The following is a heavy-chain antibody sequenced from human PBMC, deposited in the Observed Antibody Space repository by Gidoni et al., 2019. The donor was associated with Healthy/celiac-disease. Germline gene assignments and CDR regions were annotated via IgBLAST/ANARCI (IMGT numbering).Heavy chain of an antibody. CDR3: ARRWAVGSSSSGDY. V-gene: IGHV4-39*01. Sequence: QLQLQESGPGLVKPSEPLSLTRTVPGGSISSSSYYWGWIRQPPGKGLEWIGSIYYSGSTYYNPSLKSRVTISVDTSKNQFSLKLSSVTAADTAVYYCARRWAVGSSSSGDYWGQGTLVTVSS. CDR1: GGSISSSSYY. CDR2: IYYSGST. D-gene: IGHD6-6*01. J-gene: IGHJ4*02.